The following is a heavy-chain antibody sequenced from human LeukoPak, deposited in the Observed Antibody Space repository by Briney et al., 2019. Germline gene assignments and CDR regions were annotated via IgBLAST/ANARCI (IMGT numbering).Heavy chain of an antibody. Sequence: GGSLRLSCAASGFTFSSYGMHWVRQAPGKGLEWVAVISYDGSNKYYADSVKGRFTISRDNSKNTLYLQMNSLRAEDTAVYYCAKDTGSGWYEGAFDIWGQGTMVTVSS. CDR2: ISYDGSNK. CDR1: GFTFSSYG. V-gene: IGHV3-30*18. J-gene: IGHJ3*02. D-gene: IGHD6-19*01. CDR3: AKDTGSGWYEGAFDI.